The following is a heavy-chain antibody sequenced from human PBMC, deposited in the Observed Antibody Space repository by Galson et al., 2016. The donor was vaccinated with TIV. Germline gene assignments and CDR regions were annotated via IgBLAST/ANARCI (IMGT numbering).Heavy chain of an antibody. CDR1: GYTFDDYA. CDR3: VRGAGRYSRSWYFDY. V-gene: IGHV3-9*01. CDR2: ISWNSDTI. D-gene: IGHD6-13*01. Sequence: SLRLSCAASGYTFDDYAMHWVRQAPGRGLEWVSSISWNSDTIVYADSMKGRFTISRDNSKNSLYLQMNSLTSDDTALYYCVRGAGRYSRSWYFDYWGLGTLVTVSS. J-gene: IGHJ4*02.